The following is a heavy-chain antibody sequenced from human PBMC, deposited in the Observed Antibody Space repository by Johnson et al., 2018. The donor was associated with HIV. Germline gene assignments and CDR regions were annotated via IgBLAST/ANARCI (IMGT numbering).Heavy chain of an antibody. J-gene: IGHJ3*02. CDR1: GFTSSSYA. Sequence: VQLVESGGGVVQPGRSLRLSCAASGFTSSSYAMHWVRQAPGKGLEYVSAISSNGGSTYYANSVKGRFTISRDNSKNTLYLQMGSLRAEDMAVYYCARVRETKGPYDAFDIWGQGTVVTVSS. CDR3: ARVRETKGPYDAFDI. D-gene: IGHD1-1*01. CDR2: ISSNGGST. V-gene: IGHV3-64*01.